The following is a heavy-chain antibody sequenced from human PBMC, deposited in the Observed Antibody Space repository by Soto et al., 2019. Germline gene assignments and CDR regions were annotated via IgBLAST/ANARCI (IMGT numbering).Heavy chain of an antibody. CDR2: TSKDGINK. Sequence: GGSLRLSCAASGFIFGNYAMHWVRQAPGKGLEWVAITSKDGINKYYADSVKGRFTISRDNSKNTLFLQMSSLRAEDTAVYYWAKVPLRPYYFDYWGPGTLVNVSS. CDR1: GFIFGNYA. CDR3: AKVPLRPYYFDY. J-gene: IGHJ4*02. V-gene: IGHV3-30*18. D-gene: IGHD5-12*01.